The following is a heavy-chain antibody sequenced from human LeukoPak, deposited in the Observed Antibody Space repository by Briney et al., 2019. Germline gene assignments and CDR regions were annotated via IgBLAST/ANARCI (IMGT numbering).Heavy chain of an antibody. CDR1: GDSVSSNSVV. J-gene: IGHJ4*02. Sequence: SQTLSLTCAISGDSVSSNSVVWNWIRQSPSRGLEWLGRTYYKSKWSSDFAISVKSRITINPDTSKNQFSLHLNSVTPEDTAVYYCARGDIALDYWGQGTLVTVSS. V-gene: IGHV6-1*01. CDR2: TYYKSKWSS. CDR3: ARGDIALDY. D-gene: IGHD5-12*01.